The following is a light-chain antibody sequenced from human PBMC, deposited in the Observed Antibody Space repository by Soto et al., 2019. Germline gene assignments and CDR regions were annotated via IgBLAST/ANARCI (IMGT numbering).Light chain of an antibody. CDR3: SSYAGSNNFV. CDR2: EVS. Sequence: QSALTQPPSASGSPGQAGTISCTGTSSDVGGYNYVSWYQQHPGKAPKLMIYEVSKRPSGVPDRFSGSKSGNTASLTVSGLQAEDEADYYCSSYAGSNNFVFGTGTKV. V-gene: IGLV2-8*01. CDR1: SSDVGGYNY. J-gene: IGLJ1*01.